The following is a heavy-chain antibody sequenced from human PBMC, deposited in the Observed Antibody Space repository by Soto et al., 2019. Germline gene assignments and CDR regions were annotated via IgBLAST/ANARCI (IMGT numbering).Heavy chain of an antibody. V-gene: IGHV3-9*01. Sequence: GGSLRLSCAASGFTFDDYAMHWVRQAPGKGLEWVSGISWNSGSIGYADSVKGRFTISRDNAKNSLYLQMNSLRAEDTALYYCAKDLLPSMVRGVVTDYWGQGTLVTVSS. J-gene: IGHJ4*02. D-gene: IGHD3-10*01. CDR1: GFTFDDYA. CDR3: AKDLLPSMVRGVVTDY. CDR2: ISWNSGSI.